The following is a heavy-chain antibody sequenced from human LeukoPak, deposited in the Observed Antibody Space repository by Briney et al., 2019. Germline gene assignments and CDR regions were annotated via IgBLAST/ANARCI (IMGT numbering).Heavy chain of an antibody. J-gene: IGHJ4*02. V-gene: IGHV1-69*02. CDR2: IIPILRIT. CDR1: GGTFTNYT. CDR3: AREAPESETIPMTGTNYSDY. D-gene: IGHD6-19*01. Sequence: SVKVSCKASGGTFTNYTINWVRQVPGQGLEWMGRIIPILRITTYARKFHDRVTIAADKSTRTAYIVVSSLTSEDTAVYYCAREAPESETIPMTGTNYSDYWGQGTLVTVSS.